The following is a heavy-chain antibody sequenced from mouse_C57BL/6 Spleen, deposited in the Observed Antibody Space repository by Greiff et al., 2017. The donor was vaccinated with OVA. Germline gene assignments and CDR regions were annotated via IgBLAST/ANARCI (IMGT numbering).Heavy chain of an antibody. V-gene: IGHV1-76*01. D-gene: IGHD2-4*01. CDR2: IYPGSGNT. CDR1: GYTFTDYY. J-gene: IGHJ1*03. Sequence: QVQLQQSGAELVRPGASVKLSCKASGYTFTDYYINWVKQRPGQGLEWIASIYPGSGNTYYNEKFKGKATLTAEKSSSTAYMHLSSLTSEDSAVYFCARWGDYDWYFDVWGTGTTVTVSS. CDR3: ARWGDYDWYFDV.